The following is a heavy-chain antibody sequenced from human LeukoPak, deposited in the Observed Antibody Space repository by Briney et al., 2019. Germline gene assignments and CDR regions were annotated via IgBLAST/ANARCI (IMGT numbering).Heavy chain of an antibody. CDR1: GYTFTSWF. Sequence: ASVKVSCKPSGYTFTSWFMHWVRQAPGQGLEWMGLIKPRDGGTIYAEKFQGGVTLTGDTATSTFYMELSSLRSEDTAVYFCVRGDSGSYSYWGQGTLVTVSS. CDR3: VRGDSGSYSY. V-gene: IGHV1-46*01. J-gene: IGHJ4*02. D-gene: IGHD1-26*01. CDR2: IKPRDGGT.